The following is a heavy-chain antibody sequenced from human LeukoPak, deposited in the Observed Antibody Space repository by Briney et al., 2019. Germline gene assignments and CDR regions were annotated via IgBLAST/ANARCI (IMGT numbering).Heavy chain of an antibody. J-gene: IGHJ3*02. CDR2: IYTSGST. CDR3: ARDSGRITIFGVVTPSDAFDI. Sequence: PSETLSLTCTVSGGSISSYYWSWLRQPAGKGLEWIGRIYTSGSTNYNPSLKSRVTMSVDTSKNQFSLKLSSVTAADTAVYYCARDSGRITIFGVVTPSDAFDIWGQGTMVTVSS. D-gene: IGHD3-3*01. V-gene: IGHV4-4*07. CDR1: GGSISSYY.